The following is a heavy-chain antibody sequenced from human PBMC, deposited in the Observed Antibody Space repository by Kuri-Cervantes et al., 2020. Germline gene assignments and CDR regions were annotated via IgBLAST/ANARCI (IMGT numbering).Heavy chain of an antibody. J-gene: IGHJ4*02. CDR1: GFTFSTYG. V-gene: IGHV3-33*08. CDR2: IWCDGINK. Sequence: GGSLRLSCAASGFTFSTYGMHWVRQAPGKGLEWVTLIWCDGINKYNVDSVKGRFTISRDNSKNTLYLQMNSLRAEDTAVYYCARDRGGSDIAARRGFDYWGQGTLVTVSS. CDR3: ARDRGGSDIAARRGFDY. D-gene: IGHD6-6*01.